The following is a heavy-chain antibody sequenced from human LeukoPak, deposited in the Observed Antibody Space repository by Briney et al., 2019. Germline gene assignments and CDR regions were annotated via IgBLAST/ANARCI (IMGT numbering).Heavy chain of an antibody. CDR3: AKVGAMIVVVIKEYYFDY. CDR1: GFTFSSYA. CDR2: ISGSGGST. J-gene: IGHJ4*02. V-gene: IGHV3-23*01. Sequence: GGSLRLSCAASGFTFSSYAMSWVRQAPGKGLEWVSAISGSGGSTYYADSVKGRFTISRDNSKNTLYLQVNSLRAEDTAVYYCAKVGAMIVVVIKEYYFDYWGQGTLVTVSS. D-gene: IGHD3-22*01.